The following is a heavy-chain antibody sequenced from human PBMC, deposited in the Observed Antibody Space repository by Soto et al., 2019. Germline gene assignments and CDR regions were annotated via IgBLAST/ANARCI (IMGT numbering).Heavy chain of an antibody. CDR1: GGSFSNCG. CDR2: VVPVFGRP. D-gene: IGHD2-15*01. V-gene: IGHV1-69*13. CDR3: ARGYQPILPFDF. Sequence: GASVKVSCKASGGSFSNCGISCVRQAPGQGLEWMGGVVPVFGRPNYEQKFQGRVTITADESTTTVYMELSGLTSGDTGIYFCARGYQPILPFDFWGQGTLVTVSS. J-gene: IGHJ4*02.